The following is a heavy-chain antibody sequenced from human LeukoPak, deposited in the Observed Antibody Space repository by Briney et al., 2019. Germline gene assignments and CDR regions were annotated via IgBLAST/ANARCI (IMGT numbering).Heavy chain of an antibody. CDR3: ARGSKHKGNY. V-gene: IGHV4-34*01. CDR2: GSESGGT. Sequence: SETLSLTCAVYGGSLNGHYWSWIRQPPGKGLEWIGEGSESGGTKFNPSLKSRVTISADTSKNQFSLKLNSVTAADTAVYYCARGSKHKGNYWGQGTLVTVSS. J-gene: IGHJ4*02. D-gene: IGHD4-11*01. CDR1: GGSLNGHY.